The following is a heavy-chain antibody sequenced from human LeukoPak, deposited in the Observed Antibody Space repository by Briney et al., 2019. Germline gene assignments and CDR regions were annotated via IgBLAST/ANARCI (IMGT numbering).Heavy chain of an antibody. CDR3: ARQVATIYHGSDV. V-gene: IGHV4-39*01. CDR2: IYYSGST. D-gene: IGHD5-24*01. CDR1: GGSISDSSYY. Sequence: SETLSLTCSVSGGSISDSSYYWALIRQPPGKGLEWIGSIYYSGSTYYNPSLQSRVSMSVDTSRNQFSLNLRSVTAADTAIFYCARQVATIYHGSDVWGQGTMITVSS. J-gene: IGHJ3*01.